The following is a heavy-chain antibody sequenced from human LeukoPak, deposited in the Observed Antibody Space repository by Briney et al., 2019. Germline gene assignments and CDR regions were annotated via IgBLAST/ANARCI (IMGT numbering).Heavy chain of an antibody. CDR1: GVSISNSY. V-gene: IGHV4-59*01. CDR3: ARATDFNKGYGMEV. J-gene: IGHJ6*02. D-gene: IGHD1-26*01. CDR2: IYYIGRT. Sequence: SSETLSLTCTVSGVSISNSYWNWLRQTPGKGLEWIAYIYYIGRTNYNPSLQSRVTISIDTSKNQFSLRLSSVTAADTAVYYCARATDFNKGYGMEVWGQGATVTVSS.